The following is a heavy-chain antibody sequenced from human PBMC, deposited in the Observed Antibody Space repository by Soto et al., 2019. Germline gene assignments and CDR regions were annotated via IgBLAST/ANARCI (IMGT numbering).Heavy chain of an antibody. CDR2: IYYSGTT. Sequence: SETLCLTCAVAGYSISGSNWWGWIRQPPGKGLEWIGYIYYSGTTYYNASLKSRIKISIDTSKNQFSLKLTSVSAADAAVYYCARQWASGFDIWGQGTLVTVSS. J-gene: IGHJ3*02. D-gene: IGHD5-12*01. CDR3: ARQWASGFDI. V-gene: IGHV4-28*01. CDR1: GYSISGSNW.